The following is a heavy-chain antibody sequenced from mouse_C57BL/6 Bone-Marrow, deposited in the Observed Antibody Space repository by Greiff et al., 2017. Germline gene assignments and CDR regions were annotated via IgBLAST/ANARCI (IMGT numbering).Heavy chain of an antibody. CDR3: AREGSYY. J-gene: IGHJ2*01. CDR1: GYTFTSYW. CDR2: INPSSGYP. V-gene: IGHV1-7*01. Sequence: QVQLKQSGAELAKPGASVKLSCKASGYTFTSYWMHWVKQRPGQGLEWIGYINPSSGYPKYNQKFKDKDTLTADKSSSTAYMQLSSLTYEDSAVYYCAREGSYYWGQGTTLTVSS.